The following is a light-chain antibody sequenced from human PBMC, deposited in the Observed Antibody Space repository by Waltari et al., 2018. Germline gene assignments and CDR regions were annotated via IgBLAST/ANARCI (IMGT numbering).Light chain of an antibody. Sequence: DIQMIQSPSSLSASVGDRVNITCRASQSISSYLNWYQQKPGKAPKLLIYAATSLQSGVPSRFSGSGSGTDFTLTISSLQPEDFATYYCQQSYSTPITFGQGTRLEIK. J-gene: IGKJ5*01. V-gene: IGKV1-39*01. CDR2: AAT. CDR1: QSISSY. CDR3: QQSYSTPIT.